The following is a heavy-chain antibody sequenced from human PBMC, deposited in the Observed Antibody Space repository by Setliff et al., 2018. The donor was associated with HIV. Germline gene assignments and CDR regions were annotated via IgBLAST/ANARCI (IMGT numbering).Heavy chain of an antibody. J-gene: IGHJ6*02. Sequence: SETLSLTCTVSGGSISSYYWSWIRQPPGMGLEWIGYIYYSGSTNYNPSLKSRVTISVDTSKNQFSLKLSSVTAADTAVYYCARATYYDYVWGSPGGMDVWGQGTTVTVSS. V-gene: IGHV4-59*01. D-gene: IGHD3-16*01. CDR1: GGSISSYY. CDR3: ARATYYDYVWGSPGGMDV. CDR2: IYYSGST.